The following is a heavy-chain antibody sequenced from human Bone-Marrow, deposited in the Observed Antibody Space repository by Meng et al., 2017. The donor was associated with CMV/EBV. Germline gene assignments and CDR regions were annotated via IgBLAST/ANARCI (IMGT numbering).Heavy chain of an antibody. Sequence: GSLRLSCTVSGGSISSYYWSWIRQPPGKGLEWIGYIYYSGSTNYNPSLKSRVTISVDTSKNQFSLKLSPVTAADTAVYYCARGGYGDYEYDYWGQGTLVTVSS. CDR2: IYYSGST. CDR1: GGSISSYY. V-gene: IGHV4-59*01. D-gene: IGHD4-17*01. J-gene: IGHJ4*02. CDR3: ARGGYGDYEYDY.